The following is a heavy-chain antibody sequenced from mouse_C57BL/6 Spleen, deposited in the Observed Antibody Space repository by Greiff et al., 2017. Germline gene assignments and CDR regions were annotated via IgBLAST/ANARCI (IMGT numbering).Heavy chain of an antibody. CDR1: GFTFSSYA. CDR2: ISDGGSYT. V-gene: IGHV5-4*03. J-gene: IGHJ4*01. D-gene: IGHD2-3*01. Sequence: EVKLMESGGGLVKPGGSLKLSCAASGFTFSSYAMSWVRQTPEKRLEWVATISDGGSYTYYPDNVKGRFTISRDNAKNNLYLQMSHLKSEDTAMYYCARDGPTGAMDYWGQGTSVTVSS. CDR3: ARDGPTGAMDY.